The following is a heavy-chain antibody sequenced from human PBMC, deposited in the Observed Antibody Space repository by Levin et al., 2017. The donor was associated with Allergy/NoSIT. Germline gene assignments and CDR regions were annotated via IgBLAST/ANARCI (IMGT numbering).Heavy chain of an antibody. V-gene: IGHV3-73*01. D-gene: IGHD3-22*01. CDR1: GFIFSGSA. J-gene: IGHJ4*02. Sequence: GESLKISCAASGFIFSGSAMHWVRQASGKGLEWVGRIRSKANSYATTYAASVKGRFTISRDDSKNTAYLQMNSLKTEDTAVYYCTSDNNYYDSGGPDYWGQGTLVTVSS. CDR3: TSDNNYYDSGGPDY. CDR2: IRSKANSYAT.